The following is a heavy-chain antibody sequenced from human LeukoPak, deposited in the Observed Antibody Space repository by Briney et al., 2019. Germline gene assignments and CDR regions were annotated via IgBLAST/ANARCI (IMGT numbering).Heavy chain of an antibody. CDR3: ARGTETAAAFDI. CDR1: GGSISSYY. V-gene: IGHV4-59*01. CDR2: IYYSGST. D-gene: IGHD6-13*01. J-gene: IGHJ3*02. Sequence: SETLSLTCTVSGGSISSYYWSWIRQPPGKGLEWIGYIYYSGSTNYNPSLKSRVTISVDTSKNQFSLKLSSVTTADTAVYYCARGTETAAAFDIWGQGTMVTVSS.